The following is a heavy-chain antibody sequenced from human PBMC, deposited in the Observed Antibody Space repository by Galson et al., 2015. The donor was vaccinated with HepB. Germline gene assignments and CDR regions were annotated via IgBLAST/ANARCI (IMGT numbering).Heavy chain of an antibody. CDR1: GGTFSSYT. Sequence: SVKVSCKASGGTFSSYTISWVRQAPGQGLEWMGRIIPILGIANYAQKFQGRVTITADKSTSTAYMELSSLRSEDTAVYYCARAPTITMVRGVIIDDAFDIWGQGTMVTVSS. CDR2: IIPILGIA. V-gene: IGHV1-69*02. D-gene: IGHD3-10*01. J-gene: IGHJ3*02. CDR3: ARAPTITMVRGVIIDDAFDI.